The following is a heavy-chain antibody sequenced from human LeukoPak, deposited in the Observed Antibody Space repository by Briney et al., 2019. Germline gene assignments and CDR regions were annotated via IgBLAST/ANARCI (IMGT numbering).Heavy chain of an antibody. CDR2: IHHSGST. J-gene: IGHJ4*02. V-gene: IGHV4-30-2*03. CDR3: AATLYYYGSGSSSFDY. CDR1: GGSISSGGYY. D-gene: IGHD3-10*01. Sequence: PSQTLSLTCTVSGGSISSGGYYWSWIRQPPGKGLEWIGSIHHSGSTYYNPTLKSRVTISVDTSKNQFSLKLSSVTAADTAVYYCAATLYYYGSGSSSFDYWGQGTLVTVSS.